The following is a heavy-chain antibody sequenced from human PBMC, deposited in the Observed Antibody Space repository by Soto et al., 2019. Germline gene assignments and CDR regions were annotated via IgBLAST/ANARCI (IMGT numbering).Heavy chain of an antibody. D-gene: IGHD6-6*01. CDR3: ARASSSSSIDY. V-gene: IGHV1-8*02. CDR2: MNPNSGNT. CDR1: GGTFSSYA. J-gene: IGHJ4*02. Sequence: QVQLVQSGAEVKKPGSSVKVSCKASGGTFSSYAISWVRQAPGQGLEWMGWMNPNSGNTGYAQKFQGRVTMTRNTSISTAYMELSSLRSEDTAVYYCARASSSSSIDYWGQGTLVTVSS.